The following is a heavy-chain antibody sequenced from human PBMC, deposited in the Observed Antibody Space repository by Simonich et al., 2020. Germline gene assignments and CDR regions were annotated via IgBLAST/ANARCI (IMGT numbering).Heavy chain of an antibody. V-gene: IGHV1-2*02. CDR3: ARVRFEAFDI. CDR2: INSNGGCT. CDR1: GYTFTGYY. J-gene: IGHJ3*02. Sequence: QVQLVQSGAEVKKPGASVKVSCTASGYTFTGYYMHWVRQAPGQGLDGRGWINSNGGCTNDAKKYQGRGTMTRDTSISTAYMELSRLRSDDTAVYYCARVRFEAFDIWGQGTMVTVSS.